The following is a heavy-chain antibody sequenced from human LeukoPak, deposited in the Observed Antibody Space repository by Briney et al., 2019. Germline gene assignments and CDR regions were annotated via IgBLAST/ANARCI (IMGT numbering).Heavy chain of an antibody. Sequence: SETLSLTCAVYGGSFTGYYWSWIRQPPGKGLEWIGEINHSGSTNYNPSLKSRVTISVDTSKNQFSLKLSSVTAADTAVYYCARARHIDLAYWGQGTLVTVSS. CDR2: INHSGST. J-gene: IGHJ4*02. CDR3: ARARHIDLAY. V-gene: IGHV4-34*01. CDR1: GGSFTGYY.